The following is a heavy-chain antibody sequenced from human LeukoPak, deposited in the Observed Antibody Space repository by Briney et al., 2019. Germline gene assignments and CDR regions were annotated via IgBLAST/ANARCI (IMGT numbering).Heavy chain of an antibody. CDR3: ARGYVVVTYYYYGMDV. CDR2: IYSGGST. D-gene: IGHD2-21*02. Sequence: GGSLRLSCAATGFTISSNYMRWVRQAPGKGREWVSVIYSGGSTYYADSVKGRFTISRDNSKNTVYLQMNSLRAEDTAVYYCARGYVVVTYYYYGMDVWGQGTTVTVSS. CDR1: GFTISSNY. V-gene: IGHV3-66*01. J-gene: IGHJ6*02.